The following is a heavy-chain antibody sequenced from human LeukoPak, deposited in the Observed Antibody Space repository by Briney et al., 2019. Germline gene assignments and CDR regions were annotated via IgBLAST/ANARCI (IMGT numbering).Heavy chain of an antibody. D-gene: IGHD6-6*01. CDR1: GFTFSSYG. CDR2: IWYDGSNK. Sequence: GGSLRLSCAASGFTFSSYGMHWVRQAPGKGLEWVAVIWYDGSNKYYADSVKGRFTISRDNSKNTLYLQMNSLRAGDTAVYYCARDLSFSSSSDSDYWGQGTLVTVSS. V-gene: IGHV3-33*01. J-gene: IGHJ4*02. CDR3: ARDLSFSSSSDSDY.